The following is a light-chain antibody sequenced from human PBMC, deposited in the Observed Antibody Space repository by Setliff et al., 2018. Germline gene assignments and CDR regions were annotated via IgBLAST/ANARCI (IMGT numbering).Light chain of an antibody. V-gene: IGLV2-14*01. CDR2: DVD. CDR3: SSYTSTSTPV. CDR1: SSDIGGYNS. J-gene: IGLJ2*01. Sequence: QSVLTQPASVSGSPGQSITISCTGTSSDIGGYNSVSWYQQHPGKAPKLMIYDVDNRPSGVSNRFSGSKSGSTASMTISGLQADDEADYYCSSYTSTSTPVFGGGTKVTVL.